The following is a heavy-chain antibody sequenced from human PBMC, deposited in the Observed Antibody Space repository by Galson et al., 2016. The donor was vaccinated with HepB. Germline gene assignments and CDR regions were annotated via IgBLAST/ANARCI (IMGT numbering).Heavy chain of an antibody. D-gene: IGHD7-27*01. Sequence: SLRLSCAASGFTFNNHTMNWVRQAPGKGLEWVSTISPSGDNTYYADSVKGRFTISRDISKNTLYRQMNSLRADDTALYYCARRGINWGFFDYWGQGTLVTVS. CDR2: ISPSGDNT. CDR3: ARRGINWGFFDY. CDR1: GFTFNNHT. V-gene: IGHV3-23*01. J-gene: IGHJ4*02.